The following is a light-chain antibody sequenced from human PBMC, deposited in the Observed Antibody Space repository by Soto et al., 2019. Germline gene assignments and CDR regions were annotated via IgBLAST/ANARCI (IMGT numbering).Light chain of an antibody. CDR2: DNN. V-gene: IGLV1-51*01. J-gene: IGLJ2*01. CDR1: TSNIGNNY. Sequence: QSVLTQPPSVSAAPGQKVTISCSGSTSNIGNNYVSWYQHLPGTAPKLLSYDNNKRPSGVPDRFSGSKSGSSASLAITGLQAEDEADYYCQSYDSSLIGLIFGLGTKLTVL. CDR3: QSYDSSLIGLI.